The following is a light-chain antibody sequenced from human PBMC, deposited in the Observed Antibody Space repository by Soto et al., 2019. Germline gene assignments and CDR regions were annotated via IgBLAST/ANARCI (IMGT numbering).Light chain of an antibody. V-gene: IGLV1-40*01. CDR3: QSFDSSLSNSI. J-gene: IGLJ2*01. CDR1: ASSIGAGYD. Sequence: QSVLTQPPSVSGAPGQRVTISCTGSASSIGAGYDVHWYQQFPGAAPKLLIYNNNNRPSGVPDRFSGSRSDMSASLAITGLQAEDEADYYCQSFDSSLSNSIFGGGTKLTVL. CDR2: NNN.